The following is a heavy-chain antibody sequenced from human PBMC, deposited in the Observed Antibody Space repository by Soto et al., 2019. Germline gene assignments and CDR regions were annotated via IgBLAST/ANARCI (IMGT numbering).Heavy chain of an antibody. CDR3: VKDESINWYSGHFRH. J-gene: IGHJ1*01. D-gene: IGHD6-13*01. CDR1: GFTFEDYA. V-gene: IGHV3-9*01. Sequence: EVQLVESGGGLVQPGRSLSLPCAASGFTFEDYAMHWVRKVPGKGLEWVSGINWNSGSIGYADSVKGRFAISRDNAKNSLHLQMNSLRAEDTAFYYCVKDESINWYSGHFRHWGQGTLVTVSS. CDR2: INWNSGSI.